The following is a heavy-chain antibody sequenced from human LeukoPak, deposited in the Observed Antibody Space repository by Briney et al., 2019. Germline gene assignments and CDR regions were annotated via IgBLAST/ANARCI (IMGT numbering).Heavy chain of an antibody. D-gene: IGHD6-13*01. CDR1: GGSISSYY. CDR3: ARDRFGMSATGTDFDY. Sequence: SETLSLTCTVSGGSISSYYWSWIRQPPGKGLEWIGSIHHSGSTYYNPTLKSRVTVSVDTFKTQISLTLSSVTAAETAVYYCARDRFGMSATGTDFDYWGQGILVTVSS. V-gene: IGHV4-59*12. J-gene: IGHJ4*02. CDR2: IHHSGST.